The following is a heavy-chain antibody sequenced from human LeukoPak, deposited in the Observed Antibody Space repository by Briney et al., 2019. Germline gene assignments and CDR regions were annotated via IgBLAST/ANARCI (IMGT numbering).Heavy chain of an antibody. V-gene: IGHV3-30-3*02. CDR1: GFTFSDYA. Sequence: GGSLRLSCAASGFTFSDYAMHWVRQAPGKGLEWVAVLPYGGTNKYYADSVKGRFTISRDNYRNTLYLQMNDLRAEDTAVYYCAKPCRSGLSPFDAFDIWGQGTMVTVSS. CDR2: LPYGGTNK. J-gene: IGHJ3*02. D-gene: IGHD6-19*01. CDR3: AKPCRSGLSPFDAFDI.